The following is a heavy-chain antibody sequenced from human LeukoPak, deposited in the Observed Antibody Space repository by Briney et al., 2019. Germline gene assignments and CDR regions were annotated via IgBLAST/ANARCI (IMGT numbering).Heavy chain of an antibody. D-gene: IGHD3-22*01. CDR2: IYYSGST. CDR3: ARTTYYYDSSGPPSYLDY. J-gene: IGHJ4*02. CDR1: GVSITISSYY. Sequence: SETLSLTCTVSGVSITISSYYWGWIRQPPGKGLEWIGYIYYSGSTYYNPSLKSRVTISVDTSKNQFSLKLSSVTAADTAVYYCARTTYYYDSSGPPSYLDYWGQGTLVTVSS. V-gene: IGHV4-31*03.